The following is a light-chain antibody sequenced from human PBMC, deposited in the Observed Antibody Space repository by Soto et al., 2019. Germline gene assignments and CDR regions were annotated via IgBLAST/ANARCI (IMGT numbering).Light chain of an antibody. V-gene: IGLV2-14*03. Sequence: QSALTQPASVSGSPGQSITISCTGTNSDIGGYNFVSWYQQHPGKAPKLIFYDVTNRPSGVSNRFSGSKSGKTASLTISGLQAEHEAVYYCSSYTSTNTVVFGGGTKLTVL. J-gene: IGLJ2*01. CDR1: NSDIGGYNF. CDR3: SSYTSTNTVV. CDR2: DVT.